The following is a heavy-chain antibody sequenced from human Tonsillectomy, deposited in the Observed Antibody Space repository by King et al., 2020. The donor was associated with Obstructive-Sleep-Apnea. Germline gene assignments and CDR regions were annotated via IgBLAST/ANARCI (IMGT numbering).Heavy chain of an antibody. J-gene: IGHJ4*02. CDR1: GDSIRTSNW. CDR3: ARDKEWPYHSHFDY. V-gene: IGHV4-4*02. D-gene: IGHD3-3*01. CDR2: IFHSGST. Sequence: VQLQESGPGLVKPSGTLSLTCAVSGDSIRTSNWWSWVRQPPGKGLEWIGEIFHSGSTNYNPSLKSRVTISVDKSKNQFSLKFSSVTAADTAVYYCARDKEWPYHSHFDYWGQGTLVTVSS.